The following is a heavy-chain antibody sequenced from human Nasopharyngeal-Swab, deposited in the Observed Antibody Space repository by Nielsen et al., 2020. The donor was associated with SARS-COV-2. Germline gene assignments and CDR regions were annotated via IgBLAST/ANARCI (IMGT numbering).Heavy chain of an antibody. Sequence: PGKGLEWIGSIYYSGSTHYNPSLKSRVTISVDTSKNQLSLKLSSVTAADTAVYYCARRSRRGYDLYWGQGTLVTVSS. CDR3: ARRSRRGYDLY. V-gene: IGHV4-39*01. CDR2: IYYSGST. J-gene: IGHJ4*02. D-gene: IGHD5-12*01.